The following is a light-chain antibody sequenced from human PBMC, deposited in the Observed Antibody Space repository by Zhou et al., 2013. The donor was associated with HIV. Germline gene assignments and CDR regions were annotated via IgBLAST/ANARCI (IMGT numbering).Light chain of an antibody. CDR1: QSLLHTSGFNS. Sequence: DIVMTQSPLSLPVTPGEPASISCRSSQSLLHTSGFNSLDWYLQKPGQSPQLLIYLGSNRASGVPDRFSGSGSGTDFTLKISRVEAEDVGVYYCMQALQTPITFGQGTRLEIK. V-gene: IGKV2-28*01. CDR3: MQALQTPIT. CDR2: LGS. J-gene: IGKJ5*01.